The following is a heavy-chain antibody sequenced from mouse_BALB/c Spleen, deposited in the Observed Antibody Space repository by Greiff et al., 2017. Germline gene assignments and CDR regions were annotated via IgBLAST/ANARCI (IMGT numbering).Heavy chain of an antibody. CDR2: INPSTGYT. V-gene: IGHV1-7*01. D-gene: IGHD2-10*02. Sequence: QVHVKQSGAELAKPGASVKMSCKASGYTFTSYWMHWVKQRPGQGLEWIGYINPSTGYTEYNQKFKDKATLTADKSSSTAYMQLSSLTSEDSAVYYCARIQYGNHFWYFDVWGAGTTVTVSS. J-gene: IGHJ1*01. CDR3: ARIQYGNHFWYFDV. CDR1: GYTFTSYW.